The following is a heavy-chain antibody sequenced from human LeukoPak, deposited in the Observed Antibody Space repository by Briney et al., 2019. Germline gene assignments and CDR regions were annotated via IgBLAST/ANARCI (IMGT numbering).Heavy chain of an antibody. J-gene: IGHJ4*02. CDR1: GFTFDDYA. D-gene: IGHD6-13*01. CDR3: VKVTAAGFVDH. CDR2: IGWNSGGI. V-gene: IGHV3-9*01. Sequence: PGRSLRLSCAASGFTFDDYAMHWVRQAPGKGLEWVSGIGWNSGGIVYADSVKGRFTISRDNAKNSLYLQMNSLGAEDTALYYCVKVTAAGFVDHWGQGTPVTVSS.